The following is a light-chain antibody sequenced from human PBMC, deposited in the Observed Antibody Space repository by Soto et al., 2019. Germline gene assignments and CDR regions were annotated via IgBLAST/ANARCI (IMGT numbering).Light chain of an antibody. CDR3: QQYDNWPLT. CDR1: QSVRSN. Sequence: EVVMTQSPATLSVSPGEGATLSCRARQSVRSNLAWYQKKPGQSHRLLIYGASTRATAVPARFSGSGSGTEFTLTISSLQSEDFAVYYCQQYDNWPLTFSGGTQVEIK. J-gene: IGKJ4*01. CDR2: GAS. V-gene: IGKV3-15*01.